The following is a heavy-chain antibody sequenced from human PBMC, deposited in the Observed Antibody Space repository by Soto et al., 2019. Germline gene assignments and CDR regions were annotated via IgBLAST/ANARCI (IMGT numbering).Heavy chain of an antibody. CDR2: ISAYNANA. CDR3: ARENSYFDY. V-gene: IGHV1-18*01. Sequence: QLLQSGAEVKKPGASVKVHCKGPGYTFRNLGISRVGQAPGQGLEWMGWISAYNANANYAQKFQGRLTMTADTSTSTAYMELRSLRSDDTAVYYCARENSYFDYWGQGTLVTVSS. J-gene: IGHJ4*02. CDR1: GYTFRNLG.